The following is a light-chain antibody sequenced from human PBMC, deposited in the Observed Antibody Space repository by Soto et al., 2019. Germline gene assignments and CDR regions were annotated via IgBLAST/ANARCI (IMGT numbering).Light chain of an antibody. V-gene: IGLV3-21*02. Sequence: SYELTQPPSVSVAPGQTATMTCKGRNIDVKSVHWYQERPGQAPVLVVYDDSDRPSGIPERISGSKAGNTATLTIRRVEAGDEADYWCQVWDSSSAHVIFGGGTKLTVL. CDR1: NIDVKS. J-gene: IGLJ2*01. CDR3: QVWDSSSAHVI. CDR2: DDS.